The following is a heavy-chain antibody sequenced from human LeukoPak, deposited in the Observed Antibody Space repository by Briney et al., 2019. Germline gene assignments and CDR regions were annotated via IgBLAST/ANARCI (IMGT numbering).Heavy chain of an antibody. CDR2: IYFGGTT. CDR3: AKECDYGNTSHMPCY. J-gene: IGHJ4*02. D-gene: IGHD4-17*01. V-gene: IGHV3-53*01. Sequence: GGSLRLSCAASGFTVSSNYMTWVRQAPGQGLEWVSVIYFGGTTYYADSVKGRFTISRDNSKNTVYLQMNSLRVEDTAVYYCAKECDYGNTSHMPCYWGQGTLVTVSS. CDR1: GFTVSSNY.